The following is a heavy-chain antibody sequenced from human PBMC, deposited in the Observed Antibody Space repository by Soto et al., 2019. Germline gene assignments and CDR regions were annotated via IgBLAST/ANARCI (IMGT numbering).Heavy chain of an antibody. D-gene: IGHD3-22*01. CDR2: IYYSGST. CDR3: ARSGHYDSSGYYLDY. J-gene: IGHJ4*02. V-gene: IGHV4-31*03. Sequence: PSETLSLTCTVSGGSISSGGYYWSWIRQHPGKGLEWIGYIYYSGSTYYNPSLKSRVTISVDTSKNQFSLKLSSVTAADTAVYYCARSGHYDSSGYYLDYWGQGTLVTVSS. CDR1: GGSISSGGYY.